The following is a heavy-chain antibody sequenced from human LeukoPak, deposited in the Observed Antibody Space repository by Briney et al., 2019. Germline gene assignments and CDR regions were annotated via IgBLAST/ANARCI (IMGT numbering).Heavy chain of an antibody. CDR3: AKDSRALLDIVVVPAAIDY. V-gene: IGHV3-23*01. Sequence: GGSLRLSCAASGFTFSSYAMSWVRQAPGKGLEWVSAISGCGGSTYYADSVKGRFTISRDNSKNTLYLQMNSLRAEDTAVYYCAKDSRALLDIVVVPAAIDYWGQGTLVTVSS. CDR1: GFTFSSYA. CDR2: ISGCGGST. J-gene: IGHJ4*02. D-gene: IGHD2-2*01.